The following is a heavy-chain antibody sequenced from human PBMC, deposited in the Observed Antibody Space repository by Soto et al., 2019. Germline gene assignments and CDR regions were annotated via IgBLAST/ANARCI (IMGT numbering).Heavy chain of an antibody. D-gene: IGHD2-15*01. Sequence: SLTPSCTASGSSFADDAAHWVRQGPGRGLGWVSGITWNSGKIAYADSVKGRFTIARDDDNNSLYLQMNSLRPEDTALYYCVKDSYADFHRVLSTAEYFFDYWGHGTLVTVSS. V-gene: IGHV3-9*01. CDR1: GSSFADDA. CDR3: VKDSYADFHRVLSTAEYFFDY. J-gene: IGHJ4*01. CDR2: ITWNSGKI.